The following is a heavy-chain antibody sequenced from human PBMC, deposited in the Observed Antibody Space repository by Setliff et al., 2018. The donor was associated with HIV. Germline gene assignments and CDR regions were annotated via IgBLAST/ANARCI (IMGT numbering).Heavy chain of an antibody. CDR2: IHTSGST. J-gene: IGHJ6*03. V-gene: IGHV4-61*09. D-gene: IGHD1-7*01. CDR3: ARDRSNWNYGKNYMDV. CDR1: SDSISSGSYY. Sequence: SETLSLTCSVSSDSISSGSYYWSWIRLPAGKGLEWIGQIHTSGSTNYNPSLKSRVTISVDTSKNQFSLKLSSVTAADTAVYYCARDRSNWNYGKNYMDVWGKGTTVTVSS.